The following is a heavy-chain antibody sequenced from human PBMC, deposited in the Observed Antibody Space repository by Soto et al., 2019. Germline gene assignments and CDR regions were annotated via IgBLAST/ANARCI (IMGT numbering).Heavy chain of an antibody. CDR1: GDSVSSNSAA. CDR3: ARDICSGGTCHNWFDP. Sequence: SQTLSLTCAISGDSVSSNSAAWNWIRQSPSRGLEWLGRTYYRSKWYNDYALSVKSRITIILNTSKNQFSLQLNSVTPEDTALYYCARDICSGGTCHNWFDPWGQGTLVTVSS. CDR2: TYYRSKWYN. D-gene: IGHD2-15*01. J-gene: IGHJ5*02. V-gene: IGHV6-1*01.